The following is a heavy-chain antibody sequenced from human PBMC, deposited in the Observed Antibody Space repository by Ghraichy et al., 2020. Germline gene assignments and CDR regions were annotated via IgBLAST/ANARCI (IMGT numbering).Heavy chain of an antibody. D-gene: IGHD2-2*01. V-gene: IGHV3-7*01. CDR1: GFTFSSYW. Sequence: GGYLRLSCAASGFTFSSYWMSWVRQAPGKGLEWVANIKQDGSEKYYVDSVKGRFTISRDNAKNSLYLQMNSLRAEDTAVYYWAGGYCSSTSCYDYWGQGTLVTVYS. CDR2: IKQDGSEK. J-gene: IGHJ4*02. CDR3: AGGYCSSTSCYDY.